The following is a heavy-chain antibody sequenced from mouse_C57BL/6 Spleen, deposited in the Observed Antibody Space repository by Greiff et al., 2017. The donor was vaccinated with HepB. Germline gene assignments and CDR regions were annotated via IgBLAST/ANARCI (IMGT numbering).Heavy chain of an antibody. CDR3: ARSDGGDDYGWYFDV. Sequence: VHLVESGPGLVQPSQSLSITCTVPGFSLTSYGVHWVRQSPGKGLEWLGVIWSGGSTDYNAAFISRLSISKDNSKSQVFFKMNSLQADDTAIYYCARSDGGDDYGWYFDVWGTVTTVTVSS. V-gene: IGHV2-2*01. CDR2: IWSGGST. D-gene: IGHD2-4*01. J-gene: IGHJ1*03. CDR1: GFSLTSYG.